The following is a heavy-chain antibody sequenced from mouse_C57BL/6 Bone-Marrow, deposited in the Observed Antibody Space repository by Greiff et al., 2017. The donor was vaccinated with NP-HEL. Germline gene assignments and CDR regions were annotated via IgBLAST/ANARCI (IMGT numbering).Heavy chain of an antibody. J-gene: IGHJ3*01. CDR2: SRNKANDYTT. CDR1: GFTFSDFY. D-gene: IGHD1-1*01. Sequence: DVKLVESGGGLVQSGRSLRLSCATSGFTFSDFYMEWVRQAPGKGLEWIAASRNKANDYTTEYSASVKGRFIVSRDTSQSILYLQMNALRAEDTAIYYCARDGGTTVPFAYWGQGTLVTVSA. V-gene: IGHV7-1*01. CDR3: ARDGGTTVPFAY.